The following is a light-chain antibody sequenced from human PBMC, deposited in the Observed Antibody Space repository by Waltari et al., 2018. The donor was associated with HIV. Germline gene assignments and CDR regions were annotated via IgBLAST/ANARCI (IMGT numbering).Light chain of an antibody. J-gene: IGKJ4*01. V-gene: IGKV2-30*01. CDR3: MQGTHWPPA. CDR2: QVS. CDR1: QTLVYSYGDTY. Sequence: DVVMTQSPPPLPVTLGHPSSISCRSSQTLVYSYGDTYLNWFHQRPGQYPRRLSYQVSQRDCAVPDRFTGIESGTRFTLAISRVEAEDGGIYVCMQGTHWPPAFGGGTKVEI.